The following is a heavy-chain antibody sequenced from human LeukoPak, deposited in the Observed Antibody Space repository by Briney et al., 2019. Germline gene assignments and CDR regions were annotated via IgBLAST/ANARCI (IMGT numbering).Heavy chain of an antibody. J-gene: IGHJ5*02. CDR3: ARVGREYYYGSGSLNWFDP. V-gene: IGHV3-11*01. D-gene: IGHD3-10*01. CDR2: ISSSDSTI. CDR1: GFTFSGYY. Sequence: PGGSLRLSCAASGFTFSGYYMSWIRQAPGKGLEWVSYISSSDSTIYYADSGRGRFTISRDNAKNSLYLQMHSLRAEDTAVYYCARVGREYYYGSGSLNWFDPWGQGTLVTVSS.